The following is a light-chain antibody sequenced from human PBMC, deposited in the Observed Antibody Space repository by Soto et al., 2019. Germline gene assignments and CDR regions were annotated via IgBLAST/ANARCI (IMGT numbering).Light chain of an antibody. CDR3: AAWDDSLNGHI. J-gene: IGLJ1*01. Sequence: QSVLTQPHSASWTPGQRFTISCSGSSSNIGSNSVHWFQQVPGTAPKPLIYSSNQRPSGVPERFSGSKSGTSASLAISGLQSEDEADYYCAAWDDSLNGHIFGTGTKV. CDR2: SSN. V-gene: IGLV1-44*01. CDR1: SSNIGSNS.